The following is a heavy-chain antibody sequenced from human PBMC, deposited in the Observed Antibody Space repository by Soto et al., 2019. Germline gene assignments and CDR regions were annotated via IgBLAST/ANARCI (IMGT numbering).Heavy chain of an antibody. J-gene: IGHJ3*02. Sequence: GGSLRLSCAASGFTFDDYAMHWVRQAPGKGLEWVSGISWNSGSIGYADSVKGRFTISRDNAKNSLYLQMNSLRAEDTASYYCAKVRIAVAALDAFDIWGQGTMVTVSS. CDR1: GFTFDDYA. D-gene: IGHD6-19*01. CDR2: ISWNSGSI. CDR3: AKVRIAVAALDAFDI. V-gene: IGHV3-9*01.